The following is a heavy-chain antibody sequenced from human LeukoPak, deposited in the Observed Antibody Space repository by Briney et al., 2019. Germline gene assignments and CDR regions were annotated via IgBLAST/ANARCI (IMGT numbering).Heavy chain of an antibody. Sequence: GSLRLSCAASGFTFSSYSMNWVRQAPGKGLEWIGEINHSGSTNYNPSLKSRVTISVDTSKNQFSLKLSSVTAADTAVYYCAREYHRFYYYYMDVWGKGTTVTVSS. CDR2: INHSGST. CDR3: AREYHRFYYYYMDV. D-gene: IGHD2-2*01. V-gene: IGHV4-34*01. CDR1: GFTFSSYS. J-gene: IGHJ6*03.